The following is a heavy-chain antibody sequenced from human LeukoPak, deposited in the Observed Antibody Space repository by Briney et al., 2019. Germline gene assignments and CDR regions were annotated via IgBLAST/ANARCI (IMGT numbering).Heavy chain of an antibody. V-gene: IGHV3-30-3*01. D-gene: IGHD6-13*01. CDR1: GFTFGSYA. Sequence: PGRSLRLSCAASGFTFGSYAMHWVRQAPGKGLEWVAVISYDGSNKYYADSVKGRFTISRDNSKNTLYLQMNSLRAEDTAVYYCARDRNKYSSSPEWGDIDYWGQGTLVTVSS. CDR3: ARDRNKYSSSPEWGDIDY. CDR2: ISYDGSNK. J-gene: IGHJ4*02.